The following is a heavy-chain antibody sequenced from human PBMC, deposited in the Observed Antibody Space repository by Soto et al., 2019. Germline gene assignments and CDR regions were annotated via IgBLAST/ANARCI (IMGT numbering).Heavy chain of an antibody. CDR1: GYAFTTFV. V-gene: IGHV1-18*01. D-gene: IGHD1-1*01. Sequence: QVHLLQSGAEVKKPGASVKVPCKGSGYAFTTFVITWVRQAPGQGLEWMGWISAHNGNTNYAQKLQGRVTVTRDTSTSTAYMELRSLRSDDTAVYYCARGRYGDYWGQGALVTVSS. J-gene: IGHJ4*02. CDR3: ARGRYGDY. CDR2: ISAHNGNT.